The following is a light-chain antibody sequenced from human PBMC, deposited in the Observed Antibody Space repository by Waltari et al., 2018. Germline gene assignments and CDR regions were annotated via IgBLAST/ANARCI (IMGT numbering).Light chain of an antibody. J-gene: IGKJ1*01. CDR1: QSISIY. V-gene: IGKV1-39*01. CDR2: AAS. Sequence: DIQVTQSPSSLSASVGDRVTITCRASQSISIYLNWYQQKPGKAPKLLISAASSLQSGVPSRFSGSGSGTDFTLTISSLKPEDFASYYCQQRYSTPPWTFGQGTKVEI. CDR3: QQRYSTPPWT.